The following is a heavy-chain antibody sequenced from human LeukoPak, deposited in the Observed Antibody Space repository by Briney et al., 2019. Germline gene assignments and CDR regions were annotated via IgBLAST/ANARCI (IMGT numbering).Heavy chain of an antibody. D-gene: IGHD6-13*01. CDR3: ARDPSSSWYGRGRNNWFDP. V-gene: IGHV4-4*02. Sequence: PSETLSLTCAVSGGSISSSNWWSWVRQPPGKGLEWIGEIYHSGSTNYNPPLKSRVTISVDKSKNQFSLKLSSVTAADTAVYYCARDPSSSWYGRGRNNWFDPWGQGTLVTVSS. J-gene: IGHJ5*02. CDR2: IYHSGST. CDR1: GGSISSSNW.